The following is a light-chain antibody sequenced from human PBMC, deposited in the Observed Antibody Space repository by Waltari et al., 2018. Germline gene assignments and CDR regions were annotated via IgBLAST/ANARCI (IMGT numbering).Light chain of an antibody. CDR3: SSYGGSNNLV. J-gene: IGLJ3*02. V-gene: IGLV2-23*02. CDR1: SSDVGSYNL. Sequence: QSALTQPASVSGSPGQSITISCTGPSSDVGSYNLVSWYQKHPDKAPKLMLYEVNKRPSGVSNRFSGSRSGNTASLTISGLQAEDEADYYCSSYGGSNNLVFGGGTKLTVL. CDR2: EVN.